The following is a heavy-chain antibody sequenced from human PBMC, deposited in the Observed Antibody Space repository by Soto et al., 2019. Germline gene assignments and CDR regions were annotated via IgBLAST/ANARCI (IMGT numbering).Heavy chain of an antibody. D-gene: IGHD4-4*01. CDR2: ISAYNGNT. CDR1: GYTFTSSG. J-gene: IGHJ4*02. V-gene: IGHV1-18*01. CDR3: ARDDYNNYFSTFYY. Sequence: GASVKVSCKASGYTFTSSGISWVRQAPGQGLEWMGWISAYNGNTKYAQNLQGRVTLTTDTSTTTAYMELRSLRSDDTAVYYCARDDYNNYFSTFYYWGQGTLVTVSS.